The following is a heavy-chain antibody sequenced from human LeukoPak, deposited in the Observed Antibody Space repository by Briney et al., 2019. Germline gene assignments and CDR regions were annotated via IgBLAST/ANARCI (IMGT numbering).Heavy chain of an antibody. CDR2: IYYSGST. Sequence: SETLSLTCTVSGGSISSGDYYWSWIRQPPGMGLEWIGYIYYSGSTYYNPSLKSRVTISVDTSKNQFSLKLSSVTAADTAVYYCARERINGGTGTYIFDYWGQGTLVTVSS. CDR1: GGSISSGDYY. J-gene: IGHJ4*02. D-gene: IGHD3-10*01. V-gene: IGHV4-30-4*01. CDR3: ARERINGGTGTYIFDY.